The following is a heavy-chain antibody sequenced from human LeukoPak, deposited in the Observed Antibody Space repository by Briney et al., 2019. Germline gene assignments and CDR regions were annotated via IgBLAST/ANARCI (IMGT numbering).Heavy chain of an antibody. CDR3: TRDGCSGWCHDY. V-gene: IGHV3-7*01. CDR2: MKEEGGNI. D-gene: IGHD6-19*01. CDR1: GFTFSTEW. Sequence: PGGSLRLSCAASGFTFSTEWMGWVRQAPGKGLEWVGTMKEEGGNIYYVDSVRGRFTISRDNAKNSLFLQMNSLRADDTAVYYCTRDGCSGWCHDYWGKGTLVTVSS. J-gene: IGHJ4*02.